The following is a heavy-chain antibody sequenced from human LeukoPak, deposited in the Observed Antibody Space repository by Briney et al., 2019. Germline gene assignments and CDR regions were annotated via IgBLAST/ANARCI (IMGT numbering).Heavy chain of an antibody. CDR2: INPSGGST. CDR3: ARDGYDYVWGSYRYPDY. D-gene: IGHD3-16*02. V-gene: IGHV1-46*01. J-gene: IGHJ4*02. CDR1: GYTFTIYY. Sequence: ASVTVSCTASGYTFTIYYMHWVRQAPGQGLEWMGIINPSGGSTSYAQKFQGRVTMTRDTSTSTVYMELSSLRSEDTAVYYCARDGYDYVWGSYRYPDYWGQGTLVTVSS.